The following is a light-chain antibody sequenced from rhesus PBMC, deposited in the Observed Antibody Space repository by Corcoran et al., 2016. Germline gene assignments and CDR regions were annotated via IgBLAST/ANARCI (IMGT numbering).Light chain of an antibody. J-gene: IGKJ2*01. Sequence: DIQMTQSPSSLSASVGDRVTITCQASQGITNWLAWYQQKPGKAPKLLIYAASRLQSGVPSRFRGSGSGTEFTLTISSLQPEDFATYYSQQHNSNPYRFGQGTKVEIK. V-gene: IGKV1-33*02. CDR3: QQHNSNPYR. CDR2: AAS. CDR1: QGITNW.